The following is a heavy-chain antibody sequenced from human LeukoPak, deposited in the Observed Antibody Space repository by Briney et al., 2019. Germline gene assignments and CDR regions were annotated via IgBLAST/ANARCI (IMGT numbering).Heavy chain of an antibody. V-gene: IGHV4-59*08. CDR2: IYYSGST. J-gene: IGHJ4*02. CDR1: GGSISSYY. CDR3: AGTANIVVVPAAFDY. D-gene: IGHD2-2*01. Sequence: SETLSLTCTVSGGSISSYYWSWIRQPPGKGLEWIGYIYYSGSTNYNPSLKSRVTISVDTSKNQFSLKLSSVAAADTAVYYCAGTANIVVVPAAFDYWGQGTLVTVSS.